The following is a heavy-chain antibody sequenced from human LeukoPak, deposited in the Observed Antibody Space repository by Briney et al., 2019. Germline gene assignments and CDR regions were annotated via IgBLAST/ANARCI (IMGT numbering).Heavy chain of an antibody. V-gene: IGHV4-38-2*02. CDR1: GYSISSGYH. Sequence: SSETLSLTCTVSGYSISSGYHWGWIRQPPGKGLEWIGSIYHSGSTYYNPSLKSRVTISVDTSKNQFSLKLSSVTAADTAVYYCARDDSGYTYNWFDPWGQGTLVTVSS. CDR3: ARDDSGYTYNWFDP. D-gene: IGHD3-22*01. CDR2: IYHSGST. J-gene: IGHJ5*02.